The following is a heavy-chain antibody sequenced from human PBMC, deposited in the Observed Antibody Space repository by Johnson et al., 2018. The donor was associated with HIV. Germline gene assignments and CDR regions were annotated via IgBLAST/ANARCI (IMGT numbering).Heavy chain of an antibody. D-gene: IGHD2-15*01. Sequence: QVQLVESGGGVVQPGGSLRLSCAASGFIFNTYGMHWVRQAPGKGLEWVAVISYDGSEKLFADSVKGRFTISRDSSKNTLYLQMNSLRAEDTAVYYCATPQEGYSAFDIWGQGTMVTVSS. CDR2: ISYDGSEK. CDR3: ATPQEGYSAFDI. V-gene: IGHV3-30*19. J-gene: IGHJ3*02. CDR1: GFIFNTYG.